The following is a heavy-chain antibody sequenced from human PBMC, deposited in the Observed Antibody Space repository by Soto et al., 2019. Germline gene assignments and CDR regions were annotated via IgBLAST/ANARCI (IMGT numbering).Heavy chain of an antibody. CDR2: INSDGSST. CDR3: ARKYNYESSGYYY. Sequence: VQLVESGGALVQPGGSLRLSCADSGFTFSSYWMHWVRQAPGKGLVWVSRINSDGSSTNYADSVKGRFTISRDNAKKTLYLQMNSLRVEDTAVYYCARKYNYESSGYYYWGQGTLVTVSS. CDR1: GFTFSSYW. J-gene: IGHJ4*02. D-gene: IGHD3-22*01. V-gene: IGHV3-74*01.